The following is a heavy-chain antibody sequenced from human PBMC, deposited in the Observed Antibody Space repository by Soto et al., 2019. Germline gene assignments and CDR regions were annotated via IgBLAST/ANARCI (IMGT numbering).Heavy chain of an antibody. J-gene: IGHJ4*02. D-gene: IGHD1-26*01. CDR1: GGSISSGSYH. Sequence: KTSETLSLTCTVSGGSISSGSYHWSWIRQHPGKGLEWIGNIYYSGSSYYNPSLKSRATISIDTSKDQFSLRLGSVTAADTAVYYCARVEGSSYYFSHGCWGRGTLVTVYS. CDR3: ARVEGSSYYFSHGC. CDR2: IYYSGSS. V-gene: IGHV4-31*03.